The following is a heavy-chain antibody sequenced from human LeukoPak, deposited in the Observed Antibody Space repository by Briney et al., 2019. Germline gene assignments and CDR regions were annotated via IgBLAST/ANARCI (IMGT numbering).Heavy chain of an antibody. D-gene: IGHD2-2*01. CDR1: GYSISSGYY. CDR3: ARQNPIVVVPAARSIGAFDI. CDR2: IYHSGST. Sequence: PSETLSLTCTVSGYSISSGYYWGWIRQPPGKGLEWIGSIYHSGSTYYNPSLKSRVTISVDTSKNQSSLKLSSVTAADTAVYYCARQNPIVVVPAARSIGAFDIWGQGTMVTVSS. V-gene: IGHV4-38-2*02. J-gene: IGHJ3*02.